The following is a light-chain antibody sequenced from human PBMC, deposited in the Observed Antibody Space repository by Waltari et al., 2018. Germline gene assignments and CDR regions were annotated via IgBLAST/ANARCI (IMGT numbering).Light chain of an antibody. J-gene: IGLJ2*01. Sequence: QSAPTQPASVSGSPGQSVTIFCAGTSNDVGGYNSVSWYQEHPGQAPRVIIYDVSGRPSGVSDRFSGYKSGNTASLTISGLQAEDEADYYCSSQSSNDVVLFGGGTKLTVL. CDR1: SNDVGGYNS. CDR2: DVS. CDR3: SSQSSNDVVL. V-gene: IGLV2-14*01.